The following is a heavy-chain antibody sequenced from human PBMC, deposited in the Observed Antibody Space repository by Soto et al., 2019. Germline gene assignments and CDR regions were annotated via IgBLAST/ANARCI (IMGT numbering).Heavy chain of an antibody. CDR3: ERDRMRGRLDP. CDR2: IDSDGSST. CDR1: GFTFSTSW. Sequence: EVQLVESGGGLVQPGGSLRLSCAASGFTFSTSWMHWVRQAPGKGLVWVSRIDSDGSSTTYADSVKGRFSISRDNAKSTLYLQMNSLRAEDTAVYFCERDRMRGRLDPWGQGTLVTVSS. V-gene: IGHV3-74*01. J-gene: IGHJ5*02. D-gene: IGHD2-8*01.